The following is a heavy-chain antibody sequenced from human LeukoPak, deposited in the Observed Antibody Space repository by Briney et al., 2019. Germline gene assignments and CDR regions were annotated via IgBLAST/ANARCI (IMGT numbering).Heavy chain of an antibody. J-gene: IGHJ4*02. Sequence: GGSLRLSCAASGFTFSSYGMHWVRQAPGKGLEWVAVISYDGSNKYYADSVKGRFTISRDNSKNSLYLQMNSLRAEDTAVYYCARVHYYDSSGYFGYWGQGTLVTVSS. V-gene: IGHV3-30*03. CDR3: ARVHYYDSSGYFGY. CDR1: GFTFSSYG. CDR2: ISYDGSNK. D-gene: IGHD3-22*01.